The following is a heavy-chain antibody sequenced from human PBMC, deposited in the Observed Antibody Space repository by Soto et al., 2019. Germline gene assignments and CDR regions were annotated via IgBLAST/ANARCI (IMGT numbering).Heavy chain of an antibody. CDR3: ARGEVGANPIRFDY. Sequence: LSLTCSVYSDSINSSTNYWGWIHQHAGKGLEWIGRIYTSGSTNYNPSLKSRVTMSVDTSKNQFSLKLSSVTAADTAGYYCARGEVGANPIRFDYWGQGTRVTVSS. CDR2: IYTSGST. D-gene: IGHD1-26*01. J-gene: IGHJ4*02. CDR1: SDSINSSTNY. V-gene: IGHV4-61*02.